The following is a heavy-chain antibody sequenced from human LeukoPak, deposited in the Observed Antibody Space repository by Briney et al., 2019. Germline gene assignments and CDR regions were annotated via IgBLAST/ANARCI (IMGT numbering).Heavy chain of an antibody. Sequence: LETLSLTCTVSGGSISSYYWSWIRQPAGKGLEWIGRIYTSGSTNYNPSLKSRVTMSVDTSKNQFSLKLSSVTAADTAVYFCARIIMFGVIIDNWGQGILVTVSS. V-gene: IGHV4-4*07. CDR1: GGSISSYY. D-gene: IGHD3/OR15-3a*01. CDR3: ARIIMFGVIIDN. CDR2: IYTSGST. J-gene: IGHJ4*02.